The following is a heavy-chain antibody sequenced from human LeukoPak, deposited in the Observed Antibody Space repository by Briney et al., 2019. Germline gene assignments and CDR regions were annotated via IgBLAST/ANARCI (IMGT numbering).Heavy chain of an antibody. Sequence: SGGSLRLSCAASGFTFSSYWMSWVRQTPEKGLEWVANIKQDGSEKYYVDSVKGRFTNSRDNAKNSMFLQMNSLRAEDTAVYYCAKDREWLVSHWGQGTLVTVSS. V-gene: IGHV3-7*03. CDR3: AKDREWLVSH. D-gene: IGHD6-19*01. CDR1: GFTFSSYW. CDR2: IKQDGSEK. J-gene: IGHJ4*02.